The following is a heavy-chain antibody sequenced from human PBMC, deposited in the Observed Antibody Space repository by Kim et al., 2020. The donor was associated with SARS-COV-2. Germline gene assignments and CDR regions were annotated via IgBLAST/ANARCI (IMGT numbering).Heavy chain of an antibody. J-gene: IGHJ4*02. CDR3: ARDRGSCSGGSCYSIFDY. D-gene: IGHD2-15*01. CDR2: IKEDGSEK. CDR1: GVSFNNYW. V-gene: IGHV3-7*03. Sequence: GGSLRLSCAASGVSFNNYWMGWVRQAPGKGLEWVAHIKEDGSEKYHVDSVEGRFTISRDNAKNSLYLQMNSLRAEDTAMYYCARDRGSCSGGSCYSIFDYWGQGTQVTVSS.